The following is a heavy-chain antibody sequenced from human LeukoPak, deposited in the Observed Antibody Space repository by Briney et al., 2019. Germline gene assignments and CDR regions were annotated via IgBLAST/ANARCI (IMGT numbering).Heavy chain of an antibody. Sequence: GGSLRLSCAASGFTFSSYAMRWVRQAPGKGLEWVAVISYDGSNKYYADSVKGRFTISRDNSKNTLYLQMNSLRAEDTAVYYCARGLRRLTIYNWFDPWGQGTLVTVSS. J-gene: IGHJ5*02. CDR3: ARGLRRLTIYNWFDP. V-gene: IGHV3-30-3*01. CDR2: ISYDGSNK. D-gene: IGHD3-3*01. CDR1: GFTFSSYA.